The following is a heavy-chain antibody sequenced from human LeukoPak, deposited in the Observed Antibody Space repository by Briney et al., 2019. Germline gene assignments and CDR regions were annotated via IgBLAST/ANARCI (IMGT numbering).Heavy chain of an antibody. Sequence: GRSLRLSCAASGFTFSSYTMHWVRQAPGKGLEWVTVISYDGNNKYYADSVKGRFTISRDNSKNTLYLQMNSLRPEDTAVYYCARIGSLTMNWFDPWGQGTLVTVSS. CDR2: ISYDGNNK. D-gene: IGHD3-10*01. CDR3: ARIGSLTMNWFDP. V-gene: IGHV3-30*04. J-gene: IGHJ5*02. CDR1: GFTFSSYT.